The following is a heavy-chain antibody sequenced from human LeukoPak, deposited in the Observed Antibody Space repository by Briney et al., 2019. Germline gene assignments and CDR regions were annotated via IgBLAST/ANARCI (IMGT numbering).Heavy chain of an antibody. CDR1: GFTFDDYA. V-gene: IGHV3-9*01. Sequence: GRSLRLSCAASGFTFDDYAMHWVRQTPGKGLEWVSGISWNSGSIGYADSVKGRFTISRDNAKNSLYLQMNSLRAEDTALYYCAKDSVPSRPWGTFDIWGEGTMVTVSS. CDR3: AKDSVPSRPWGTFDI. D-gene: IGHD3-10*02. CDR2: ISWNSGSI. J-gene: IGHJ3*02.